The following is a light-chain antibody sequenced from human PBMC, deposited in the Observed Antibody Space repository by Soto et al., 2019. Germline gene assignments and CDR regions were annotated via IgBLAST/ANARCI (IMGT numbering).Light chain of an antibody. CDR2: DAS. V-gene: IGKV3-11*01. CDR3: QHRSIWPVS. Sequence: EIVLTQSPATLSLSPGERATLSCRASQSVSSYLAWYQQKPGQAPRLLIYDASNRATGISARFSGGGSGTVFTLTISRLEPEDFAVYYCQHRSIWPVSFGQGTRLEIK. CDR1: QSVSSY. J-gene: IGKJ5*01.